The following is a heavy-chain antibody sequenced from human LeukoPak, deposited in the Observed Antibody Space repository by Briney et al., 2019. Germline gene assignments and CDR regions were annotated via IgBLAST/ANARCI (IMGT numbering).Heavy chain of an antibody. CDR1: GFTFDDYA. V-gene: IGHV3-43*02. D-gene: IGHD5-12*01. CDR2: ITGDGGGT. Sequence: GGSLRLSCAASGFTFDDYAMHWVRQVPGKGLEWVSLITGDGGGTYYADSVKGRFTISGDNSKNSLYLQMKSLRPEDTALYYCAKDPRRTYPWHGMDVWGQGTTVTVSS. J-gene: IGHJ6*02. CDR3: AKDPRRTYPWHGMDV.